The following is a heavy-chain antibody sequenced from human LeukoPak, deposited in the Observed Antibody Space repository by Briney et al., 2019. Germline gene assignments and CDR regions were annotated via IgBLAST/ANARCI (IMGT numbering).Heavy chain of an antibody. CDR2: MSYDGTHK. D-gene: IGHD4-17*01. V-gene: IGHV3-30*18. CDR3: AKDFGYGDCFDY. J-gene: IGHJ4*02. CDR1: GFTFSNYG. Sequence: GGSLRLSCAASGFTFSNYGLHWVRQAPGKGLEWVAFMSYDGTHKYYSDSVRGRFTISRDNSKNTLLLQMNSLRNEDTAVYFCAKDFGYGDCFDYWGQGTLVTVSS.